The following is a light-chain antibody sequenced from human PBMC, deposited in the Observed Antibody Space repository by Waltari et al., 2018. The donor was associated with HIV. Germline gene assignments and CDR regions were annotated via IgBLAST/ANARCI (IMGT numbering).Light chain of an antibody. CDR1: ALPKHY. CDR3: QSTHSRGTYVV. CDR2: KDT. Sequence: SYELTQPPSVSVSPGQTARITCSGDALPKHYAYWYQQKPGQAPVLVIYKDTERTSGIPERFSGASSGTTVTLTITGVQAEDEASYYCQSTHSRGTYVVFGGGTKLTVL. J-gene: IGLJ2*01. V-gene: IGLV3-25*03.